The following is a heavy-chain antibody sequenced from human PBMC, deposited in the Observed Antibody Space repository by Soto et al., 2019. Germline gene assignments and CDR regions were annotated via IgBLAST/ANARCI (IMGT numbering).Heavy chain of an antibody. D-gene: IGHD3-3*01. Sequence: QVQLVESGGGVVQPGRSLRLSCAASGFTFSSYGMHWVRQAPGKGLEWVAVISYDGSNKYYADSVKGRFTISRDNSKKSLCQQMHSLRAEDTAVYYCAKDVLRFLEWLAFYGMDVWGQGTTVTVSS. CDR2: ISYDGSNK. CDR1: GFTFSSYG. J-gene: IGHJ6*02. V-gene: IGHV3-30*18. CDR3: AKDVLRFLEWLAFYGMDV.